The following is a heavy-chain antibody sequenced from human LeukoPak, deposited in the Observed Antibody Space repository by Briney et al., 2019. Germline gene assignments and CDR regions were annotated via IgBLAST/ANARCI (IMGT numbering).Heavy chain of an antibody. CDR3: ATTPSIVTFDP. V-gene: IGHV3-23*01. CDR2: ISGSGGST. J-gene: IGHJ5*02. Sequence: GGSLRLSCAASGFTFSSYAMSWVRQAPGKGLEWVSAISGSGGSTYYADSVKGRFTISRDNSNNTLYLQMNSLRAEDTAVYYCATTPSIVTFDPWGQGTLVTVSS. CDR1: GFTFSSYA. D-gene: IGHD1-26*01.